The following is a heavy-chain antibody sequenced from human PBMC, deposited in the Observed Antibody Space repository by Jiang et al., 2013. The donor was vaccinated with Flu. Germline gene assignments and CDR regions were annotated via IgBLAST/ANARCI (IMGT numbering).Heavy chain of an antibody. Sequence: GAEVKKPGSSVKVSCKASGGTFSSYAISWVRQAPGQGLEWMGRIIPILGIANYAQKFQGRVTITADKSTSTAYMELSSLRSEDTAVYYCARERIAAAGTGFFDYWGQGTLVTVSS. V-gene: IGHV1-69*04. CDR2: IIPILGIA. CDR3: ARERIAAAGTGFFDY. J-gene: IGHJ4*02. D-gene: IGHD6-13*01. CDR1: GGTFSSYA.